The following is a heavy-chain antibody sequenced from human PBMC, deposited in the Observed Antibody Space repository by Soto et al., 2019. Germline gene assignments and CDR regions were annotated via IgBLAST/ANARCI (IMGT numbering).Heavy chain of an antibody. D-gene: IGHD1-1*01. V-gene: IGHV3-30-3*01. J-gene: IGHJ6*02. CDR2: ISENGDRQ. CDR1: GLTFTSSS. CDR3: ARYDGLGHCTSSNCHVLGMDV. Sequence: QVQLVQSGGGVVQAGNSLRLSCTASGLTFTSSSFHWVRQAPGKGLEWVAVISENGDRQYSTESVRGRFTISRDNSKDTLYLQMSSLRTEDTAIYYCARYDGLGHCTSSNCHVLGMDVWGQGTTVTVSS.